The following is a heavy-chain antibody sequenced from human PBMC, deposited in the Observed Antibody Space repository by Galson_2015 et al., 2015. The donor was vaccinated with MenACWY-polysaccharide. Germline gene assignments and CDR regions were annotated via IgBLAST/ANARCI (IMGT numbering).Heavy chain of an antibody. CDR1: GFTLNSYT. D-gene: IGHD6-25*01. Sequence: SLRLSCAASGFTLNSYTMSWVRQAPGKGLEWVSAISGSGASTYYADSVKGRFTISRDNSKSTLYLQMNSLRAEDTAVYYCANPGLSTGRSSDVDYWGQGTLVTVSS. CDR3: ANPGLSTGRSSDVDY. CDR2: ISGSGAST. J-gene: IGHJ4*02. V-gene: IGHV3-23*01.